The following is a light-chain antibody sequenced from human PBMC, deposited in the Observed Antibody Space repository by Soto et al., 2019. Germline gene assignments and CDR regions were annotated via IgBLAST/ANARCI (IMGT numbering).Light chain of an antibody. CDR3: QKYNSVPLT. CDR2: DAS. CDR1: QDISNY. J-gene: IGKJ4*01. Sequence: DIQMTQSPSSLSASVGDRVTITCQASQDISNYLNWYQQKPGKAPKLLIYDASNLETGVPSRFSGSGSGTDFTLIISSLQPEDAATYYCQKYNSVPLTFGGGTKVEIK. V-gene: IGKV1-33*01.